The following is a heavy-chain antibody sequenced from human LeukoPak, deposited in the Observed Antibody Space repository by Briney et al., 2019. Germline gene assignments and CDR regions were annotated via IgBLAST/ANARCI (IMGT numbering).Heavy chain of an antibody. J-gene: IGHJ5*02. V-gene: IGHV4-61*05. CDR3: ASTVVVAATRSFDP. Sequence: PSETLSLTCTVSGGSIGSSSYYWDWIRQPPGKGLEWIGYIYYSGSTNYNPSLKSRVTISVDTSKNQFSLKLSSVTAADTAVYYCASTVVVAATRSFDPWGQGTLVTVSS. D-gene: IGHD2-15*01. CDR2: IYYSGST. CDR1: GGSIGSSSYY.